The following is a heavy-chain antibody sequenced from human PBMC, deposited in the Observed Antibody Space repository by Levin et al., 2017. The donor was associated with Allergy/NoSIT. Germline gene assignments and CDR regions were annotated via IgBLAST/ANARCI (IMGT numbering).Heavy chain of an antibody. CDR2: ISSTGSTI. D-gene: IGHD3-3*01. CDR1: GFPFSSYE. Sequence: LSLTCAASGFPFSSYEMNWVRRAPWKGLEWVSYISSTGSTIYSADSVKGRFTISRDNAKNSLYLHVNSLRAEDTAVYYCARQLGNFWSGYNYFDYWGQGTLVTVSS. CDR3: ARQLGNFWSGYNYFDY. V-gene: IGHV3-48*03. J-gene: IGHJ4*02.